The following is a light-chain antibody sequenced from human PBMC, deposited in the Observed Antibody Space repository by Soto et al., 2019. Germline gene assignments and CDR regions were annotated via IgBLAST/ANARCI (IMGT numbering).Light chain of an antibody. Sequence: IQMTQSPSSLSASVGDRFTITCRASQGIRNDLGWYQQKPGKTPKRLIYSASSLQSGVPSRLSGSGSGTDFTLTISSLQPEDFATYYCLQDYNYPLTFGQGTKVDIK. CDR1: QGIRND. V-gene: IGKV1-6*01. CDR3: LQDYNYPLT. CDR2: SAS. J-gene: IGKJ1*01.